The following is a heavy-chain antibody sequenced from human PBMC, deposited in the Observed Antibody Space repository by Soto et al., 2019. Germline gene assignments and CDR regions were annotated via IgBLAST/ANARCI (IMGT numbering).Heavy chain of an antibody. Sequence: GESLKISCAASGFTFSSYWMSWVRQAPGKGLEWVANIKQDGSEKYYVDSVKGRFTISRDNAKNSLYLQMNSLRAEDTAVYYCASRRRTGEYYWGQGTLVTVSS. CDR2: IKQDGSEK. CDR1: GFTFSSYW. J-gene: IGHJ4*02. V-gene: IGHV3-7*03. CDR3: ASRRRTGEYY. D-gene: IGHD3-16*01.